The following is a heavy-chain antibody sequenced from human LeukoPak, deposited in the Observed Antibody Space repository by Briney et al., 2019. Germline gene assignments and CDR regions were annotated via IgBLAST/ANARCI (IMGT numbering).Heavy chain of an antibody. D-gene: IGHD2-15*01. J-gene: IGHJ6*03. V-gene: IGHV3-15*01. CDR3: TTDLTVAANYYYYYMDV. CDR2: IKSKTDGGTT. Sequence: PGGSLRLSCAASGFTFTNAWMSWVRQAPGKGLEWVGRIKSKTDGGTTDYAAPVKGRFSISRGASKNTLYLQMNSLKTEDTAVYYCTTDLTVAANYYYYYMDVWGKGTTVTVSS. CDR1: GFTFTNAW.